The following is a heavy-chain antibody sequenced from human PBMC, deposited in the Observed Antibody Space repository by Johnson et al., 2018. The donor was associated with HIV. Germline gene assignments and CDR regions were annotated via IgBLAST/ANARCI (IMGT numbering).Heavy chain of an antibody. D-gene: IGHD6-13*01. CDR2: ISGSGGST. CDR3: AKVAVATAAGGVALDI. V-gene: IGHV3-23*04. Sequence: VQLVESGGGLVQPGGSLRLSCAASGFTFSSYAMSWVRQAPGKGLEWVSGISGSGGSTYYADSVKGRFTISRDNSKNTLYLQMNSLRVEDTAVYYCAKVAVATAAGGVALDIWGPGTMVTVS. CDR1: GFTFSSYA. J-gene: IGHJ3*02.